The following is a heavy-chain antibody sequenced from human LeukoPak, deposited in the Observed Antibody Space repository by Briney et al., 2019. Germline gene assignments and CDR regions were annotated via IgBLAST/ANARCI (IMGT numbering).Heavy chain of an antibody. CDR3: ARHLYSSGWSDY. CDR2: IYYSGRT. Sequence: PSETLSLTCTLSSGSITSYYWSWIRPPPEEGVEWLGYIYYSGRTNYTPSVKSRVTISVDTSKNQFSLKLSSVTAADTAVYYCARHLYSSGWSDYWGQGTLVTVSS. J-gene: IGHJ4*02. V-gene: IGHV4-59*08. CDR1: SGSITSYY. D-gene: IGHD6-19*01.